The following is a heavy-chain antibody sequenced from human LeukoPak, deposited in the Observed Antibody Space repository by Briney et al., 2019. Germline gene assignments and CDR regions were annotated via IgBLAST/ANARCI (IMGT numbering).Heavy chain of an antibody. Sequence: GGSLRLSCAASGFTFSSYAMHWVRQAPGKGLEWVVVISHDGSNNNYADSVKGRFTISRDNSKNTLYLQMNSLRAEDTAVYYCAKGGNYPYPWGQGTLVTVSS. CDR1: GFTFSSYA. D-gene: IGHD1-7*01. CDR2: ISHDGSNN. J-gene: IGHJ5*02. CDR3: AKGGNYPYP. V-gene: IGHV3-30*04.